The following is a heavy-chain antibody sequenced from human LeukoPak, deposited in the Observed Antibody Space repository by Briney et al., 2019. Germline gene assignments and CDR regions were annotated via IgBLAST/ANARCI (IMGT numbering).Heavy chain of an antibody. CDR3: ARALPGYDAFDI. CDR2: ISYDGSNK. V-gene: IGHV3-30-3*01. CDR1: GFTFSSYA. J-gene: IGHJ3*02. Sequence: GRSLRLSCAASGFTFSSYAMHWVRQAPGKGLEWVAVISYDGSNKYYADSVKGRLTISRDNSKNTLYLQMNSLRAEDTAVYYCARALPGYDAFDIWGQGTMVTVSS. D-gene: IGHD6-13*01.